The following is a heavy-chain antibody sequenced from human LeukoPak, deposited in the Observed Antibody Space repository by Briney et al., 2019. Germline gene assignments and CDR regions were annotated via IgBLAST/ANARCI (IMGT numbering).Heavy chain of an antibody. J-gene: IGHJ4*02. V-gene: IGHV4-59*08. CDR1: GGSISGYF. CDR2: IHYSGTT. D-gene: IGHD3-10*01. CDR3: ARYGITIVRGGKYYFDS. Sequence: SETLSLTCTVSGGSISGYFWSWIRQLPGKGLEWIGYIHYSGTTNYNPSLNSRVTISVDTSKNQFSLRLSSVTAADTAVYYCARYGITIVRGGKYYFDSWGQGTLVTVSS.